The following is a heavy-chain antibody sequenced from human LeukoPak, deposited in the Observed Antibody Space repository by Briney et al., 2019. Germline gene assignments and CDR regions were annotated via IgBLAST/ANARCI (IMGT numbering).Heavy chain of an antibody. CDR1: GGSISSSNW. V-gene: IGHV4-4*02. CDR2: IYHSGST. CDR3: ARVTSPLAWLAIDY. D-gene: IGHD6-19*01. Sequence: SETLSLTCAVSGGSISSSNWWSWVRQPPGKGLEWIGEIYHSGSTNYNPSLKSRVTISVDTSKNQFSLKLSSVTAADTAVYYCARVTSPLAWLAIDYWGQGTLVTVSS. J-gene: IGHJ4*02.